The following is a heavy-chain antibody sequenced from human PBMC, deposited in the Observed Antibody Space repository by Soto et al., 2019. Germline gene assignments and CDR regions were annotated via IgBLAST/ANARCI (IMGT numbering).Heavy chain of an antibody. D-gene: IGHD2-2*01. CDR2: IYSGGST. J-gene: IGHJ6*03. CDR3: ARDCSSTSCYDSYMDV. CDR1: GFTVSSNY. V-gene: IGHV3-66*01. Sequence: EVQLVESGGGLVQPGGSLRLSCAASGFTVSSNYMSWVRQAPGKGLEWVSVIYSGGSTYYADSVKGRFTISRDNSKNTLYLQMNSLRAEDTAVYYCARDCSSTSCYDSYMDVWGKGTTVTVSS.